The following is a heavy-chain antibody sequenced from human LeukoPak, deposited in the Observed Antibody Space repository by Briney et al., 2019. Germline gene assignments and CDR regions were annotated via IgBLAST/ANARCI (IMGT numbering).Heavy chain of an antibody. CDR3: AKSSDYGDYGRDYYYYMDV. CDR1: GGSISSYY. D-gene: IGHD4-17*01. CDR2: IFYSGST. Sequence: PSETLSLTCTVSGGSISSYYWSWIRQPPGKGLEWIGYIFYSGSTNYNPSLKSRVTISIDTSKNQFSLKLSSVTAADTAVYYCAKSSDYGDYGRDYYYYMDVWGKGTTVTISS. V-gene: IGHV4-59*03. J-gene: IGHJ6*03.